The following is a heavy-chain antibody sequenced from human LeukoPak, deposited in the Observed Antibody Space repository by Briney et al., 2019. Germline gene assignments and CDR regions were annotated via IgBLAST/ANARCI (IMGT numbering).Heavy chain of an antibody. Sequence: SVKVSCKASGVTFSNSTLNWVRQAPGQGLEWMGRIIPIFGTSNYAPKFRDRVSITADTSTSTAYLEMSSLTSDDPALYYCARGSYFDVLSGFYYSHMDVWGEGTTVTVS. CDR3: ARGSYFDVLSGFYYSHMDV. J-gene: IGHJ6*03. D-gene: IGHD3-3*01. V-gene: IGHV1-69*08. CDR1: GVTFSNST. CDR2: IIPIFGTS.